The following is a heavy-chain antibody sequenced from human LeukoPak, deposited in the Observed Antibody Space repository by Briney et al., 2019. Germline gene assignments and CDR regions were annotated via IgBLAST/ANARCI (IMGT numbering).Heavy chain of an antibody. V-gene: IGHV4-59*12. CDR2: IYHSGST. Sequence: SETLSLTCTVSGGSISSYYWSWIRQPPGKGLEWIGYIYHSGSTYYNPSLKGRVTISVDRSKNQFSLKLSSVTAADTAVYYCARFQNYDFWSGYEGGAFDIWGQGTMVTVSS. CDR3: ARFQNYDFWSGYEGGAFDI. D-gene: IGHD3-3*01. J-gene: IGHJ3*02. CDR1: GGSISSYY.